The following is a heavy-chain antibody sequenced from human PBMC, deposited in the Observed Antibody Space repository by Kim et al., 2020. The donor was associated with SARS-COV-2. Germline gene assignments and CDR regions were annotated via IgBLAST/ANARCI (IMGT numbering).Heavy chain of an antibody. CDR1: GGSISSYY. CDR2: IYYSGST. V-gene: IGHV4-59*13. Sequence: SETLSLTCTVSGGSISSYYWSWIRQPPGKGLEWIGYIYYSGSTNYNPSLKSRVTISVDTSKNQFSLKLSSVTAADTAVYYCARGYCSSTSCYDAFDIWGQGTMVTVSS. D-gene: IGHD2-2*01. CDR3: ARGYCSSTSCYDAFDI. J-gene: IGHJ3*02.